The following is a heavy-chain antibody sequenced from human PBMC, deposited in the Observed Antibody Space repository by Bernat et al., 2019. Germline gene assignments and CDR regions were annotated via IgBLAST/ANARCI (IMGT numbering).Heavy chain of an antibody. Sequence: QLQLQESGPGLVKPSETLSLTCTVSGGSISSNIYYWDWIRQLPGKGLEWIGSIDFGGSTYYNTSLKSRVTISVDTSKNQFSMKLSSVTAADTAVEYCARRGYSDYDLFDYWGQGTLVTVSS. CDR1: GGSISSNIYY. J-gene: IGHJ4*02. V-gene: IGHV4-39*01. CDR3: ARRGYSDYDLFDY. CDR2: IDFGGST. D-gene: IGHD5-12*01.